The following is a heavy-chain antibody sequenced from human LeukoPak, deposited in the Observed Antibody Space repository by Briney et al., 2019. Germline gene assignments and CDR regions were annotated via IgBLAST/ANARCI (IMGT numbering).Heavy chain of an antibody. V-gene: IGHV1-2*02. J-gene: IGHJ6*03. CDR1: GYAFTGYY. Sequence: ASVKVSCKASGYAFTGYYMHWVRQAPGQGLEWMGWINPNSGGTNYAQKFQGRVTMTRDTSISTAYVELSRLRSDDTAVYYCARVYDSSYYYYYYMDVWGKGTTVTVSS. D-gene: IGHD3-22*01. CDR3: ARVYDSSYYYYYYMDV. CDR2: INPNSGGT.